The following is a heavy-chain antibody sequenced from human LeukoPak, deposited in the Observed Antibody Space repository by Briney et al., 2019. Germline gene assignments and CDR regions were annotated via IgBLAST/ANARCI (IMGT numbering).Heavy chain of an antibody. CDR1: GYSFTSYW. CDR3: ARHSYDSSGYYKMNFDY. V-gene: IGHV5-51*01. Sequence: GESLKISCRGSGYSFTSYWIGWVRQMPGKGLEWMGIIYPGDSDTRYSPSFQGQVTISADKSISTAYLQWSSLKASDTAMYYCARHSYDSSGYYKMNFDYWGQGTLVTVSS. CDR2: IYPGDSDT. J-gene: IGHJ4*02. D-gene: IGHD3-22*01.